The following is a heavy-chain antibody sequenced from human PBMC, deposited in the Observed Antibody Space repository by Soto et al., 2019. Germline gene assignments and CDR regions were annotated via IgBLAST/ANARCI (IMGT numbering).Heavy chain of an antibody. CDR2: VSSEGGTQ. Sequence: QVQLVESGGGVVQPGKSLRLSCTASGFTFSSYAMQWVRQAPGKGLEWVAVVSSEGGTQFYADSVKGRFTISRDNSKSSLYLQISSLTTEDAAIYYCARDLSRGITMIGLEIHYWGQGTLVTVSS. D-gene: IGHD3-22*01. CDR3: ARDLSRGITMIGLEIHY. V-gene: IGHV3-30-3*01. CDR1: GFTFSSYA. J-gene: IGHJ4*02.